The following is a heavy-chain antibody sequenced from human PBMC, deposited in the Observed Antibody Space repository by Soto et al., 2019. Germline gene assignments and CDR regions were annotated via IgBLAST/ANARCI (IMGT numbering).Heavy chain of an antibody. CDR2: IWYDGSNK. CDR1: GFTFSSYG. J-gene: IGHJ6*02. V-gene: IGHV3-33*01. Sequence: LRLSCAASGFTFSSYGMHWVRQAPGKGLEWVAVIWYDGSNKYYADSVKGRFTISRDNSKNTLYLQMNSLRAEDTAVYYCAREGDYDFWSGLPYGMDVWGQGTTVTV. CDR3: AREGDYDFWSGLPYGMDV. D-gene: IGHD3-3*01.